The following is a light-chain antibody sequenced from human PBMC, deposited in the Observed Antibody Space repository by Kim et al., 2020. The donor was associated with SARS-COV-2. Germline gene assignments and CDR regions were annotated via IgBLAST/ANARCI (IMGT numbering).Light chain of an antibody. V-gene: IGLV2-11*01. Sequence: PGQSVNLSCPGTSSDVGGYNYVSWYQQHPGKAPKLMIYDVSKRPSGVPDRFSGSKSGNTASLTISGLQAEDEADYYCCSYAGSWVFGGGTQLTVL. CDR1: SSDVGGYNY. J-gene: IGLJ3*02. CDR2: DVS. CDR3: CSYAGSWV.